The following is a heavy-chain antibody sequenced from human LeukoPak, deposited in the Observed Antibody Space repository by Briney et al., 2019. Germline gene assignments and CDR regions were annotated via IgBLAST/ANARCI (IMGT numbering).Heavy chain of an antibody. J-gene: IGHJ4*02. CDR3: ASDREYYYGSGSFDY. CDR1: GFTFSSYW. V-gene: IGHV3-7*04. D-gene: IGHD3-10*01. CDR2: IKQDGSEK. Sequence: TGGSLRLSCAASGFTFSSYWVSWVRQAPGKGLEGVANIKQDGSEKYYVDSVKGRFTISRDNAKNSLYLQMNSLRAEDTAVYYCASDREYYYGSGSFDYWGQGTLVTVSS.